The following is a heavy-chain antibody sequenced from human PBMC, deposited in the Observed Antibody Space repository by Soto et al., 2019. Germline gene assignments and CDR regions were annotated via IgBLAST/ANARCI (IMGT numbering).Heavy chain of an antibody. CDR1: GGSISSYY. D-gene: IGHD1-20*01. J-gene: IGHJ4*02. CDR3: ARDKITGILDY. Sequence: SETLSLTCTVSGGSISSYYWSWIRQPPGKGLEWIGYIYYSGSTNYNPSLKSRVTISVDTSKNQFSLKLSSLRSEDTAVYYCARDKITGILDYWGQGTPVTVSS. V-gene: IGHV4-59*01. CDR2: IYYSGST.